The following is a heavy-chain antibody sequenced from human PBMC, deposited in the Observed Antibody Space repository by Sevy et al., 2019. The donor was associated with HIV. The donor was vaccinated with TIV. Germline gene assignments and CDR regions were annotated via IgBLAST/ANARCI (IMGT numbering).Heavy chain of an antibody. J-gene: IGHJ4*02. CDR2: ISYDGSNK. CDR3: ASSPRY. CDR1: GFTFSSYA. V-gene: IGHV3-30-3*01. Sequence: GGSLRLSCAASGFTFSSYAMHWVRQAPGKGLEWVAVISYDGSNKYYADSVKGRFTISRDNSKNTLYLQMNSLGAEDTAVYYCASSPRYWGQGTLVTVSS.